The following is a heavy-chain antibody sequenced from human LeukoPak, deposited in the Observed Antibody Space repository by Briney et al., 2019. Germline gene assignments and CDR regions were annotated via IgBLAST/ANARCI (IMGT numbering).Heavy chain of an antibody. CDR1: GYTFTSYD. CDR3: ARELYDILTGLPDAFDI. CDR2: MNPNSGNT. Sequence: ASVKVSCKASGYTFTSYDINWVRQATGQGLEWMGWMNPNSGNTGYAQKFQGRVTITRNTSISTAYMELSSLRSEDTAVYYCARELYDILTGLPDAFDIWGQGTMVTVSS. J-gene: IGHJ3*02. D-gene: IGHD3-9*01. V-gene: IGHV1-8*03.